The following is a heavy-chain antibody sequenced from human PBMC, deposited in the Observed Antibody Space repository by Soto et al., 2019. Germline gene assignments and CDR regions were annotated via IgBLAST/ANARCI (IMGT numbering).Heavy chain of an antibody. CDR3: ARDLGYSPTLY. J-gene: IGHJ4*02. D-gene: IGHD5-18*01. CDR2: INAYNGNT. Sequence: ASVKVSCKASGYTFTSYGISWVRQAPGQGLEWMGWINAYNGNTNYAQKLQGRVTMTRDTSTSAAYMELRSLRSDDTAVYYCARDLGYSPTLYWGQATLVTLFS. V-gene: IGHV1-18*01. CDR1: GYTFTSYG.